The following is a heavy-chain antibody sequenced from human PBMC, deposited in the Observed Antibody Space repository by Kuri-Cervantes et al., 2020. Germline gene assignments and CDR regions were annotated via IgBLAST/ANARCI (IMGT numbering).Heavy chain of an antibody. CDR3: ARVRSSGWYFDY. J-gene: IGHJ4*02. CDR1: GYTFTYRY. D-gene: IGHD6-19*01. CDR2: ITPFNGNT. Sequence: SVKVSCKASGYTFTYRYLHWVRQAPGQALEWMGWITPFNGNTNYAQKFQGRVTITRDTSASTAYMELSSLRSEDTAVYYCARVRSSGWYFDYWGQGTLVTVSS. V-gene: IGHV1-45*02.